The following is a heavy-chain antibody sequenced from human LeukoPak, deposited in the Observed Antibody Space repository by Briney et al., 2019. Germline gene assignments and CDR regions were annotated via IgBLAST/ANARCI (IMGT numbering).Heavy chain of an antibody. CDR3: ARAEYYYDSSGYSPGYYGMDV. V-gene: IGHV3-48*01. CDR2: ISSSSYTI. J-gene: IGHJ6*02. Sequence: GGSLRLSCAASGFTVSSNYMSWVRQAPGKGLEWVSYISSSSYTIDYADSVKGRITISRDNAKNSLYLQMNSLRAEDTAVYYCARAEYYYDSSGYSPGYYGMDVWGQGTTVTVSS. D-gene: IGHD3-22*01. CDR1: GFTVSSNY.